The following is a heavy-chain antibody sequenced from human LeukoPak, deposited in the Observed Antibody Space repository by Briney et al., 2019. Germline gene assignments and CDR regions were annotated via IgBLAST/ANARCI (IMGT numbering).Heavy chain of an antibody. CDR3: ARRLHDSNGFDI. D-gene: IGHD1-1*01. CDR2: ISYSGST. Sequence: SETLSLTCTVSGGSISSYYWSWIRQPSGKGLEWIGYISYSGSTNYNPSLKSRVTKSVDTSKNQFSLKLRSVTAADTAMNYCARRLHDSNGFDIWGQGTMVTVSS. CDR1: GGSISSYY. V-gene: IGHV4-59*08. J-gene: IGHJ3*02.